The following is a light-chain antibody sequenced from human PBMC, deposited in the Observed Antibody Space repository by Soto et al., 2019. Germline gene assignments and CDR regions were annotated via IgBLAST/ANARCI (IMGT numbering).Light chain of an antibody. Sequence: EIVLTQSPGTLSLSPGERATLSCRASQSVSSSYLAWYQQKPGQAPRLLIYGASSRATGIPDRFSGSGSGTDFTLTISRLEPEDFATYYCQHLNDYRYTFGPGTKVEIK. CDR1: QSVSSSY. V-gene: IGKV3-20*01. CDR2: GAS. CDR3: QHLNDYRYT. J-gene: IGKJ2*01.